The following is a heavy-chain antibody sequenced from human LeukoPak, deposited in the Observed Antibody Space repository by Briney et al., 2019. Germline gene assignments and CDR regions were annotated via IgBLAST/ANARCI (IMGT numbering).Heavy chain of an antibody. D-gene: IGHD3-10*01. J-gene: IGHJ3*02. V-gene: IGHV3-30*03. Sequence: GGSLRLSCAASGFTFSSYGMHWVRQAPGKGLEWVAVISYDGSNKYYADSVKGRFTISRDNAKNTLYLQMNSLRAEDTAMYYCARVSGSRNYYFGAFDIWGQGTMVTVSS. CDR1: GFTFSSYG. CDR3: ARVSGSRNYYFGAFDI. CDR2: ISYDGSNK.